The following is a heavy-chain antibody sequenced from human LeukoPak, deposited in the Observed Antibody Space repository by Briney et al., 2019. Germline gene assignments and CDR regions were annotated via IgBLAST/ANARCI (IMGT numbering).Heavy chain of an antibody. CDR2: IGGGGVDT. D-gene: IGHD2-2*01. CDR1: GFTFSSFA. J-gene: IGHJ4*02. CDR3: AKRGESCSSTNCLKYYFDY. V-gene: IGHV3-23*01. Sequence: GGSLRLSCAASGFTFSSFAMSWVRQAPGKGLEWVSAIGGGGVDTYYADPVKGRFTISRDNSKNTLYLQMNSLRAEDTAVYYCAKRGESCSSTNCLKYYFDYWGQGTLVTVSS.